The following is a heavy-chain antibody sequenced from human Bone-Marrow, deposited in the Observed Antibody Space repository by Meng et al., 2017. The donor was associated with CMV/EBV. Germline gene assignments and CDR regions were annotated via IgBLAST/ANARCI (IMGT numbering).Heavy chain of an antibody. CDR2: IRYDGSNK. D-gene: IGHD3-3*01. CDR1: GFIFCTIG. CDR3: AKAAFGAVIIPWFDP. J-gene: IGHJ5*02. Sequence: SGFIFCTIGMHWVRQGPGKELEGVAFIRYDGSNKYYEDSVKGRFTISRDNSKNTLYLQMNSLTTEDTAMYYCAKAAFGAVIIPWFDPWGQGTLVTVSS. V-gene: IGHV3-30*02.